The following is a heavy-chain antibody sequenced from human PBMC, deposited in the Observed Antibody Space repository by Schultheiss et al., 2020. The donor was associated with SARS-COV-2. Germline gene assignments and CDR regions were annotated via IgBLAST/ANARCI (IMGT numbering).Heavy chain of an antibody. CDR1: GFTFSSYA. D-gene: IGHD2-2*02. V-gene: IGHV3-30*04. CDR2: ISYDGSNK. J-gene: IGHJ6*03. Sequence: GESLKISCAASGFTFSSYAMHWVRQAPGKGLEWVAVISYDGSNKYYADSVKGRFTISRDNSKNTLYLQMNSLRAEDTAVYYCARDIVVPAAIPGEVYYYYMDVWGKGTTVTVSS. CDR3: ARDIVVPAAIPGEVYYYYMDV.